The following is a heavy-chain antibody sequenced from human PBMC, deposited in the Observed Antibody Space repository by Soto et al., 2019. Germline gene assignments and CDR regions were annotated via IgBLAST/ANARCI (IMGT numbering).Heavy chain of an antibody. D-gene: IGHD3-22*01. CDR3: ARRPLKDYYDILGYSDY. V-gene: IGHV3-23*01. CDR2: ISGSGGST. J-gene: IGHJ4*02. Sequence: GGSLRLSCAASGFTFGSYAMSWVRQAPGKGLEWVSAISGSGGSTYYADSVKGRFTISRDNSKNTLYLQMNSLRAEDTAVYYCARRPLKDYYDILGYSDYGGQGTLATV. CDR1: GFTFGSYA.